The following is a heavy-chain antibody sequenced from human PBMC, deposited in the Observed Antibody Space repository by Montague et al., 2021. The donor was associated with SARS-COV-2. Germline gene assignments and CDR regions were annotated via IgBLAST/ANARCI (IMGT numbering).Heavy chain of an antibody. J-gene: IGHJ3*02. CDR2: TYYRSKWDS. Sequence: CAISGDSVASKSVAWNWIRQSPSRGLEWLGRTYYRSKWDSDYAESVKRRLVITPDTSKNQVSLQLNSVIPEDTAMYFCASSGITLTGLDAFDIWGQGTMVTVSS. V-gene: IGHV6-1*01. D-gene: IGHD3-9*01. CDR1: GDSVASKSVA. CDR3: ASSGITLTGLDAFDI.